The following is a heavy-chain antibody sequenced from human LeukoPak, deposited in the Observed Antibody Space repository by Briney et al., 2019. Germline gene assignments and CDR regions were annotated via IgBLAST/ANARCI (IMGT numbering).Heavy chain of an antibody. Sequence: SETLSLTCTVSGDSISSSSSHWGWIRQPPGKGLEWIGSIFYSGSTYYNPSLKSRVRISLDTSKNQFSLKLSSVAAVDTAVYYCARVGGGYYDFWSGPLDYWGQGTLVTVSS. D-gene: IGHD3-3*01. CDR2: IFYSGST. J-gene: IGHJ4*02. CDR3: ARVGGGYYDFWSGPLDY. CDR1: GDSISSSSSH. V-gene: IGHV4-39*07.